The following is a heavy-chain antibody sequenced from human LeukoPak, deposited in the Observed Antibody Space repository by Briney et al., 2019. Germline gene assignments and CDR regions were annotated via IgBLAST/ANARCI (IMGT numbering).Heavy chain of an antibody. CDR3: AREDIVVVPAAMPACYFDY. J-gene: IGHJ4*02. V-gene: IGHV3-21*01. D-gene: IGHD2-2*01. CDR2: ISSSSSYI. CDR1: GFTFSSYS. Sequence: PGGSLRLSCAASGFTFSSYSMNWVRQAPGKGLEWVSSISSSSSYIYYADSVKGRFTISRDNAKNSLYLQMNSLRAEDTAVYYCAREDIVVVPAAMPACYFDYWGQGTLVTVSS.